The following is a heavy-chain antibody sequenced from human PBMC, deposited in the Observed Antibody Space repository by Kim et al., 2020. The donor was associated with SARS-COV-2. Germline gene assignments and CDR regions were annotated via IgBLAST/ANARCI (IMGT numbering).Heavy chain of an antibody. V-gene: IGHV3-9*01. J-gene: IGHJ4*02. D-gene: IGHD5-18*01. CDR1: GFTFGDYA. CDR3: AKAGGPYSYGWWGRLS. CDR2: ISWNSGSI. Sequence: GGSLRLSCAASGFTFGDYAMHWVRQAPGKGLEWVSGISWNSGSIGYADSVKGRFTISRDNAKNSLYLQMNSLRAEDTALYYCAKAGGPYSYGWWGRLSWGQGTLVTVSS.